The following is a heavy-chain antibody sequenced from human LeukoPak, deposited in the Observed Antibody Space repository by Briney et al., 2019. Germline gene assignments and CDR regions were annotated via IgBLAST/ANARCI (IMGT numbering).Heavy chain of an antibody. CDR2: ISYDGSNK. Sequence: PGGSLRLSCAASGFTFSSYGMHWVRQAPGKGLEWVAVISYDGSNKYYADSVKGRFTTSRDNSKNTLYLQMNSLRAEDTAVYYCAKGSYDILTGYYYYYYYGMDVWGQGTTVTVSS. CDR1: GFTFSSYG. D-gene: IGHD3-9*01. CDR3: AKGSYDILTGYYYYYYYGMDV. V-gene: IGHV3-30*18. J-gene: IGHJ6*02.